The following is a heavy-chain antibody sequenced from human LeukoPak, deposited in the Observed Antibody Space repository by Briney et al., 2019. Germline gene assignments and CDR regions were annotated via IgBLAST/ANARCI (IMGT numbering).Heavy chain of an antibody. D-gene: IGHD6-13*01. CDR2: IYYSGST. Sequence: SETLSHTCTVSGYSISSGYYWGWIRQPPGKGLEWIGYIYYSGSTNYNPSLKSRVTISVDTSKNQFSLKLSSVTAADTAVYYCARESLIAAAGTIAFDIWGQGTMVTVSS. V-gene: IGHV4-61*01. J-gene: IGHJ3*02. CDR1: GYSISSGYY. CDR3: ARESLIAAAGTIAFDI.